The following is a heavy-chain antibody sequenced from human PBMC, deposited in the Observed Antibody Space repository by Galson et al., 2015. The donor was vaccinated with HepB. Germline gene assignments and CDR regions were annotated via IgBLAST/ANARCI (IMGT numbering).Heavy chain of an antibody. D-gene: IGHD3-22*01. Sequence: SVKASCKASGDTFITYAFSWVRQAPGQGPEWMGRIIPMFGTANYPQKFQGRVTITAHESTRTTYMELSSLRSDDTAMYYCATTNYDSSGYYYVRSGGFDIWGQGTMVTVSS. CDR2: IIPMFGTA. CDR3: ATTNYDSSGYYYVRSGGFDI. V-gene: IGHV1-69*13. CDR1: GDTFITYA. J-gene: IGHJ3*02.